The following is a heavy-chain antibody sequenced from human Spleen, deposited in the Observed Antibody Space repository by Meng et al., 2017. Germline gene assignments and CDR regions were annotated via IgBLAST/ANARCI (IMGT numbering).Heavy chain of an antibody. J-gene: IGHJ4*02. Sequence: QPVPGVVEPKQPVSPAKVACGASVSSSIASGNRCRRPALGHLVGLGRWYCTSNWNREYAQSVQSRITITPDTSTNKSSLEMNSVTPEDTVVYYCASGIDSLDYWGPGTLVTVSS. CDR1: GASVSSSIAS. CDR3: ASGIDSLDY. V-gene: IGHV6-1*01. D-gene: IGHD1-26*01. CDR2: WYCTSNWNR.